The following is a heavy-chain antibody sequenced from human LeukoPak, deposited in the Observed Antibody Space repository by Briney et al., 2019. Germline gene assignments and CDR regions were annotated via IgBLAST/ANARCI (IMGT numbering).Heavy chain of an antibody. D-gene: IGHD6-19*01. J-gene: IGHJ6*02. V-gene: IGHV1-69*02. CDR1: GGTFSSYT. CDR2: IIPILGIA. Sequence: SVKVSCKASGGTFSSYTISWVRQAPGQGLEWMGRIIPILGIANYAQKFQGRVTITADKSTSTAYMELSSLRSEDTAVYHCARTYSSGSANYYYYYGMDVWGQGTTVTVSS. CDR3: ARTYSSGSANYYYYYGMDV.